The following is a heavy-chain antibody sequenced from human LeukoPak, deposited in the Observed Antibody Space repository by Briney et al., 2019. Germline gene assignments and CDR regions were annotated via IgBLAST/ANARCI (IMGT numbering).Heavy chain of an antibody. CDR3: ARTSTTVGTSINY. Sequence: PGGSLRLSCAASGFSFSSYGMHWVRQAPGKGLEWVAVISYDGTNKYYGDSVKGRFTISRDNAKNSLYLQMNSLRAEDTALYYCARTSTTVGTSINYWGQGTLVTVSS. D-gene: IGHD1-26*01. V-gene: IGHV3-30*03. CDR2: ISYDGTNK. J-gene: IGHJ4*02. CDR1: GFSFSSYG.